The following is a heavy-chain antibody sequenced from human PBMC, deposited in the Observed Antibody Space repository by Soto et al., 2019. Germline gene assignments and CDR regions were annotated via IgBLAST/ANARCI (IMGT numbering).Heavy chain of an antibody. Sequence: GPSVQVSCKASGYTFTSYGISWVRQAPGQGLEWMGWISAYNGNTNYAQKLQGRVTMTTDTSTSTAYMELRSLRSDDTAVYYCARDLRELQRWLSQWDYYYGMDVWGQGTTVTVSS. D-gene: IGHD1-7*01. J-gene: IGHJ6*02. V-gene: IGHV1-18*01. CDR1: GYTFTSYG. CDR2: ISAYNGNT. CDR3: ARDLRELQRWLSQWDYYYGMDV.